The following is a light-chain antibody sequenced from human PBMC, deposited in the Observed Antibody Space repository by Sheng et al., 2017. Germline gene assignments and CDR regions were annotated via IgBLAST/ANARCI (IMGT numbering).Light chain of an antibody. CDR3: QQFSNWPRT. CDR2: DAS. V-gene: IGKV3-15*01. CDR1: HSISSN. Sequence: IVMTQSPGTLSVSPGERATLSCRASHSISSNLAWYQQKPGQAPRLLLFDASTRATGIPARFSGSGSGTEFSLTISSLQSEDFAVYYCQQFSNWPRTFGQGTRVEIK. J-gene: IGKJ1*01.